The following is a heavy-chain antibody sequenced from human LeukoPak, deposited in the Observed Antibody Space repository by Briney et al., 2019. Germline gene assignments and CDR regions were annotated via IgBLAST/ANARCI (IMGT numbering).Heavy chain of an antibody. J-gene: IGHJ4*02. V-gene: IGHV4-34*12. CDR3: ASGAWAARLNS. CDR1: GESLNYYY. D-gene: IGHD4-23*01. Sequence: PSDTLSLTCAVYGESLNYYYWSWIRQSPGKGLEWIGDIFDGETINYNPSLKSRVTISAATSSQQFSLNLKSVTAADTAVYFCASGAWAARLNSWAQGALVIVSS. CDR2: IFDGETI.